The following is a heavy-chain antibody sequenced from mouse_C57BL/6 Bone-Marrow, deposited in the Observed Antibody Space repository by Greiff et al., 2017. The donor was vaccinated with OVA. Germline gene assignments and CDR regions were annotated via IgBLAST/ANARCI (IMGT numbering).Heavy chain of an antibody. V-gene: IGHV1-55*01. D-gene: IGHD1-1*01. J-gene: IGHJ4*01. CDR2: IYPGSGRT. CDR3: ARSGITTVEGDYAMDY. Sequence: QVQLQQPGAELVKPGASVKMSCKASGYTFTSYWITWVKQRPGQGLEWIGDIYPGSGRTKYNEKFKSKATLPVDTSSSTAYMQLSSRTSEDSAIYYCARSGITTVEGDYAMDYWGQGTSVTVSS. CDR1: GYTFTSYW.